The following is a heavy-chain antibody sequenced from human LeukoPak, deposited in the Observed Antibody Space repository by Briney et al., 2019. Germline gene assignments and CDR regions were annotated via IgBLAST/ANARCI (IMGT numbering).Heavy chain of an antibody. D-gene: IGHD2-21*02. Sequence: GGSLRLSCAASGFTVRSNYMTWVRQAPGKGLEWVSVTYGSGSTNYADSVKGRFTVSRDNSKNTLYLQMNSLRSEDTAVYFCVRDRPCGGGCPPGNFQQWGQGTLVMVSS. J-gene: IGHJ1*01. CDR2: TYGSGST. CDR3: VRDRPCGGGCPPGNFQQ. V-gene: IGHV3-66*01. CDR1: GFTVRSNY.